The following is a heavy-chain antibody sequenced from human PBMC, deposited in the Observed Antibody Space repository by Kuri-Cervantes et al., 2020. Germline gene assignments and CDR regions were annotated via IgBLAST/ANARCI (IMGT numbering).Heavy chain of an antibody. CDR2: IKQDGSEK. CDR3: VKGFNDYSDYQKWFDP. D-gene: IGHD4-17*01. CDR1: GFTFSSYW. Sequence: WGSLRLSCAASGFTFSSYWMSWVRQAAGKGLEWVANIKQDGSEKYDVDTVKGRFTISRDNAKNSLYLQMNSLRAGDTAVYYFVKGFNDYSDYQKWFDPWGQGSLVTVSS. J-gene: IGHJ5*02. V-gene: IGHV3-7*03.